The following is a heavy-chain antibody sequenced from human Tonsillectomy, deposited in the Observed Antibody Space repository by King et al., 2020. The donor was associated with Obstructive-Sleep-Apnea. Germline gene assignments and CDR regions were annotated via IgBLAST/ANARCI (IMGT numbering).Heavy chain of an antibody. CDR2: FDPEDGET. J-gene: IGHJ6*02. Sequence: QLVQSGAEVKKPGASVKVSCKVSGYTLTELSMHWVRQAPGKGLEWMGGFDPEDGETIYAQKFQGRVTMTEDTSTDTAYMELSSLRSEDTAVYYCATARVMVRGVKDYYGMDVWGQGTTVTVSS. V-gene: IGHV1-24*01. D-gene: IGHD3-10*01. CDR3: ATARVMVRGVKDYYGMDV. CDR1: GYTLTELS.